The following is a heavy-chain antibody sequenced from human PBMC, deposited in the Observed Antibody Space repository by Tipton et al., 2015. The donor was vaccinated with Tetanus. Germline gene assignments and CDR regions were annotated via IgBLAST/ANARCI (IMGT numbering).Heavy chain of an antibody. D-gene: IGHD3-10*01. CDR3: ARGGRFSPFTY. V-gene: IGHV3-23*01. Sequence: SLRLSCAGSGFTFGSSAMTWVRQAPGKGLEWVSTISGNGDDPFYADSVKGRFTISRDNSKNTVSLQMNSLSAEDTAMYYCARGGRFSPFTYWGRGVLVPVSS. CDR2: ISGNGDDP. J-gene: IGHJ4*02. CDR1: GFTFGSSA.